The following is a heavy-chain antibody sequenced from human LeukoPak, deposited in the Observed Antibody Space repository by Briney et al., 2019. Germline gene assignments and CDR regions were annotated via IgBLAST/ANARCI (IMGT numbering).Heavy chain of an antibody. D-gene: IGHD2-2*01. Sequence: SETLSLTCTVSGGSMSPYHWGWIRQPPGKGLEWTGYIYYSGSTNYNPSLKSRVTISVDTSKNQFSLKLSSVTAADTAVYYCARRVTIVVVPAAKNWFDPWGQGTLVTVSS. CDR1: GGSMSPYH. J-gene: IGHJ5*02. CDR2: IYYSGST. CDR3: ARRVTIVVVPAAKNWFDP. V-gene: IGHV4-59*12.